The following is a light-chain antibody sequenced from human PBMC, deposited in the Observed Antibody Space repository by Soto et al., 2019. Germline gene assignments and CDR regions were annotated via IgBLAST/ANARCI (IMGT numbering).Light chain of an antibody. V-gene: IGKV3-15*01. CDR2: DAS. CDR3: QQYNDWPPIT. J-gene: IGKJ5*01. Sequence: IVTTQSPSTLSVSPGERDTLPCRASQSVSSNLAWYQQRPGQAPRLLIYDASSRATVIPARFSGSGSGTEFTLTISSLQSEDFAVYYCQQYNDWPPITLGQGTRLE. CDR1: QSVSSN.